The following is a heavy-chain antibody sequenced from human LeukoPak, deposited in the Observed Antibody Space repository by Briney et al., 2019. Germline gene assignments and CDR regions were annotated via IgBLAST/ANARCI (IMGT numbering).Heavy chain of an antibody. V-gene: IGHV3-7*01. Sequence: GGSLRLSCAASGFTFSSYWMSWVRQAPGKGLEWVAHIKQDGSEKYYVDSVKGRFTISRDNAKNSLYLQMNSLRAEDTAVYYCARYENKPRWSDYYYYYGMDVWGQGTTVTVSS. J-gene: IGHJ6*02. CDR3: ARYENKPRWSDYYYYYGMDV. CDR2: IKQDGSEK. D-gene: IGHD4-23*01. CDR1: GFTFSSYW.